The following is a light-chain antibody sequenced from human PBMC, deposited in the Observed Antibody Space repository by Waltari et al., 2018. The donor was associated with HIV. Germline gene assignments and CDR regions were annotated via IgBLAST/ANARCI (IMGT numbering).Light chain of an antibody. CDR3: MQGTHWPPS. V-gene: IGKV2-30*01. Sequence: TQSPVSLSVTLGQPASISCSSDENLVYRDGYTYLNSFRQRPGQSPRRLISRVSNRDPGVADRFRGSGSGMNFTLTISRVEAEDVGVFYCMQGTHWPPSFGRGTRLDIK. CDR2: RVS. CDR1: ENLVYRDGYTY. J-gene: IGKJ2*03.